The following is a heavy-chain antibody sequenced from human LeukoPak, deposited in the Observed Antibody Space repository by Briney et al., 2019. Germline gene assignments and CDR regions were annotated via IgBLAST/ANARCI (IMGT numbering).Heavy chain of an antibody. CDR3: ARKAIRYFDWRDVPYYFDY. CDR1: GFTFSSYS. D-gene: IGHD3-9*01. V-gene: IGHV3-48*01. Sequence: GGSLRLSCAASGFTFSSYSMNWVRQAPGKGLEWVSYISSSSSTIYYADSVKGRFTISRDNAKNSLYLQMNSLRAEDTAVYYCARKAIRYFDWRDVPYYFDYWGQGTLVTVSS. J-gene: IGHJ4*02. CDR2: ISSSSSTI.